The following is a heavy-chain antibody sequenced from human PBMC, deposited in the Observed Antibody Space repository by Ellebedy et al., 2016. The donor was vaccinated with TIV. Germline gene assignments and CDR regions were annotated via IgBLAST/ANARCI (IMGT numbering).Heavy chain of an antibody. CDR1: GGTFSSYA. Sequence: SVKVSCXASGGTFSSYAISWVRQAPGQGLEWMGGIIPIFGTANYAQKFQGRVTITADESTSTAYMELSSLRSEDTAVYYCARRMDDFWSGFGFDPWGQGTLVTVSS. J-gene: IGHJ5*02. CDR2: IIPIFGTA. CDR3: ARRMDDFWSGFGFDP. D-gene: IGHD3-3*01. V-gene: IGHV1-69*13.